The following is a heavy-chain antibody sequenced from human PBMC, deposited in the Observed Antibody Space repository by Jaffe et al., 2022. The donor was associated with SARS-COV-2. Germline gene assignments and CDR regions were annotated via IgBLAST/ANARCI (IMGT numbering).Heavy chain of an antibody. CDR2: ISGSGGST. Sequence: EVQLLESGGGLVQPGGSLRLSCAASGFTFSSYAMSWVRQAPGKGLEWVSAISGSGGSTYYADSVKGRFTISRDNSKNTLYLQMNSLRAEDTAVYYCAKDSDRSWRQAYYYYGMDVWGQGTTVTVSS. CDR1: GFTFSSYA. CDR3: AKDSDRSWRQAYYYYGMDV. V-gene: IGHV3-23*01. D-gene: IGHD6-13*01. J-gene: IGHJ6*02.